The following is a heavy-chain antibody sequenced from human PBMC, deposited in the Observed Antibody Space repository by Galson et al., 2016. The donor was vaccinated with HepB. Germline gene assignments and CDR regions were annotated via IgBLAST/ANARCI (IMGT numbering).Heavy chain of an antibody. V-gene: IGHV3-48*03. CDR2: IHFSGTPI. Sequence: SLRLSCAGSGFTFGSFEMTWVRQAPGKGLEWVSIIHFSGTPIYYADSVKGRFSISRDNAKNSLYLQMNSLRVEDTAVYYCARDKSFYYYGMDVWGQGTTVTVSS. J-gene: IGHJ6*02. CDR3: ARDKSFYYYGMDV. CDR1: GFTFGSFE.